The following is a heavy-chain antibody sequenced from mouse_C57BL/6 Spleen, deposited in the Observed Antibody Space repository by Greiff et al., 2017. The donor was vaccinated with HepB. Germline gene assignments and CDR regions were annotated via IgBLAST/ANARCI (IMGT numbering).Heavy chain of an antibody. Sequence: QVQLQQSGAELVKPGASVKLSCKASGYTFTSYWMHWVKQRPGQGLEWIGMIHPNSGSTNYNEKFKSKATLTVDKSSSTAYMQLSSLTSEDSAVYYCARGYYGSRPFDYWGQGTTLTVSS. D-gene: IGHD1-1*01. J-gene: IGHJ2*01. CDR1: GYTFTSYW. CDR2: IHPNSGST. CDR3: ARGYYGSRPFDY. V-gene: IGHV1-64*01.